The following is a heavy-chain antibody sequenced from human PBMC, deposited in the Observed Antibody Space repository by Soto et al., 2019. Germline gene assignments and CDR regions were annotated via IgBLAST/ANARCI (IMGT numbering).Heavy chain of an antibody. CDR3: ARDGIAARHGTNDY. D-gene: IGHD6-6*01. Sequence: GGSLRLSCAASGFTFSDYYMSWIRQAPGKGLEWVSYISSSGSAIYYADSVKGRFTISRDNAKNSLYLQMNSLRAEDTAAYYCARDGIAARHGTNDYWGQGTLVTVSS. CDR1: GFTFSDYY. V-gene: IGHV3-11*01. CDR2: ISSSGSAI. J-gene: IGHJ4*02.